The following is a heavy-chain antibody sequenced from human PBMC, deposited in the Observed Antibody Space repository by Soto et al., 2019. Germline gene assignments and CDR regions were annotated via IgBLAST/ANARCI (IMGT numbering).Heavy chain of an antibody. J-gene: IGHJ4*02. CDR1: GYTFTSYA. CDR2: INAGNGNT. CDR3: ASSQVGGWLQFRTFDY. V-gene: IGHV1-3*01. Sequence: QVQLVQSGAEVKKPGASVKVSCKASGYTFTSYAMHWVRQAPGQRLEWMGWINAGNGNTKYSQKFQGRVTITRDTSASTAYMELSSLRSEGTAVYYCASSQVGGWLQFRTFDYWGQGTLVTVSS. D-gene: IGHD5-12*01.